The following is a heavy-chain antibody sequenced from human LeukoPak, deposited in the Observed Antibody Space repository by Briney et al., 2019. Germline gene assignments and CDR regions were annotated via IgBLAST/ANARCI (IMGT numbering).Heavy chain of an antibody. CDR3: ARDLGQYYDTSDNWFDP. D-gene: IGHD3-22*01. V-gene: IGHV3-74*01. Sequence: GGSLRLSCAASGFTFSNYWMHWVRQAPGKGLVWVSRINSDGINTSYADSVKGRFTISRDTPTNTPKMQMNSLRAEDTAVYYCARDLGQYYDTSDNWFDPWGQGTLVTVSS. J-gene: IGHJ5*02. CDR2: INSDGINT. CDR1: GFTFSNYW.